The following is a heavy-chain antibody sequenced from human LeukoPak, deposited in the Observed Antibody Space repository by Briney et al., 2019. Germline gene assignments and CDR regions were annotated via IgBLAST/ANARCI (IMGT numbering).Heavy chain of an antibody. J-gene: IGHJ5*02. CDR3: ARTVLRFLEWLSRFGWFDP. D-gene: IGHD3-3*01. CDR1: GYTFTSYG. V-gene: IGHV1-18*01. CDR2: ISAYNGNT. Sequence: ASVKVSCKAFGYTFTSYGISWVRQAPGQGLEWMGWISAYNGNTNYAQKLQGRVTMTTDTSTSTAYMELRSLRSDDTAVYYCARTVLRFLEWLSRFGWFDPWGQGTLVTVSS.